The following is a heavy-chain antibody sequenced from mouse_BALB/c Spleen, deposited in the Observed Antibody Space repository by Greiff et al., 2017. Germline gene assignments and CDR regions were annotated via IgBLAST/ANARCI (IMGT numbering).Heavy chain of an antibody. CDR2: IYPGSGST. Sequence: QVQLQQSGAELVKPGTSVKLSCKASGYNFTSYWINWVKLRPGQGLEWIGDIYPGSGSTNYNEKFKSKATLTVDTSSSTAYMQLSSLASEDSALYYCARWGYFAYWGQGTLVTVSA. CDR3: ARWGYFAY. CDR1: GYNFTSYW. J-gene: IGHJ3*01. V-gene: IGHV1-55*01.